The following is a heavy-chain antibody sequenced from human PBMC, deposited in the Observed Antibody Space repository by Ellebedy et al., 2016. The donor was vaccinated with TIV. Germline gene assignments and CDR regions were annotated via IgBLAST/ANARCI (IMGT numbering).Heavy chain of an antibody. D-gene: IGHD3-10*01. V-gene: IGHV5-51*01. CDR1: GSSFTNYY. CDR2: ILPADSDT. CDR3: ASGDGFFEY. J-gene: IGHJ4*02. Sequence: PGGSLRLSCKGSGSSFTNYYVGWVRQMPGKGLELMGLILPADSDTRYNPSFKGQVTVSADKSVATAYLQWSSLKASDSAVYYCASGDGFFEYWGQGTRVTVSS.